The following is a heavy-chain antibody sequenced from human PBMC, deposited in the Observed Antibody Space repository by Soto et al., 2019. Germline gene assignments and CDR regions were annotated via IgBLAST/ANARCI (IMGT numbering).Heavy chain of an antibody. CDR2: IIPVHHLS. CDR3: ARDSGDGWAF. Sequence: QVQLVQSGAEVKKPGSSVKVSFKASVGTFSGYTINWVRQAPGQGLEWMGRIIPVHHLSTYEQKLQIRVTVTADTTTTTAYMELHNLTSEDTAIYYCARDSGDGWAFWGQGTLLSVSS. CDR1: VGTFSGYT. D-gene: IGHD6-19*01. V-gene: IGHV1-69*04. J-gene: IGHJ4*02.